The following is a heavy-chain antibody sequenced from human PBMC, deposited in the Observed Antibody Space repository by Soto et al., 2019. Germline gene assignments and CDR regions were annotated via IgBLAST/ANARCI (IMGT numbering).Heavy chain of an antibody. CDR2: IIPIFGTA. D-gene: IGHD5-18*01. J-gene: IGHJ5*02. CDR1: GGTFGSYA. Sequence: SVKVSCKASGGTFGSYAISWVREAPGQGLEWMGGIIPIFGTANYAQKFQGRVTITADESTSTAYMELSSLRSEDTAVYYCARQLSGYSYGPIPNWFDPWGQGTLVTVSS. V-gene: IGHV1-69*13. CDR3: ARQLSGYSYGPIPNWFDP.